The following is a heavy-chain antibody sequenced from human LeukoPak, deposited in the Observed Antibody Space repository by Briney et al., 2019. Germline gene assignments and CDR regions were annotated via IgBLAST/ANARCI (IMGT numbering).Heavy chain of an antibody. V-gene: IGHV4-59*08. CDR3: ASENYGSGSLNY. Sequence: SETLSLTCTFSGGSISGYYWTWIRQPPGKGLEWIGYIYYSGTTNYNPALESRVTMSIDTSRNQFSLRLSSVTAADTAVYHCASENYGSGSLNYWGQGTLVTVSS. D-gene: IGHD3-10*01. CDR1: GGSISGYY. J-gene: IGHJ4*02. CDR2: IYYSGTT.